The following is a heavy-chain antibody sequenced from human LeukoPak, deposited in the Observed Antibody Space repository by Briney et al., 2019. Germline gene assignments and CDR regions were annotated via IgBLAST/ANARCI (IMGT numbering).Heavy chain of an antibody. CDR1: GFTFSGSA. V-gene: IGHV3-73*01. CDR3: TRPIFDEHYYDSSGYPDY. D-gene: IGHD3-22*01. CDR2: IRSKANSYAT. J-gene: IGHJ4*02. Sequence: GGSLRLSCAASGFTFSGSAMRWVRQASGKGLEWVGRIRSKANSYATAYAASVKGRFTISSDDSKNTAYLQMNSLKTEDTAVYYRTRPIFDEHYYDSSGYPDYWGQGTLVTVSS.